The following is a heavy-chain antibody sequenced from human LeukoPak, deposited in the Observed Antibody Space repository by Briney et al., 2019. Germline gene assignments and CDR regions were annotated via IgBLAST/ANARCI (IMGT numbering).Heavy chain of an antibody. CDR2: IKEDGSET. V-gene: IGHV3-7*01. CDR1: GFIFKKYW. D-gene: IGHD5-24*01. CDR3: ARETPRRGETRDGYR. Sequence: PAGGSLRLSCAASGFIFKKYWMNWVRQVPGKGLECLANIKEDGSETYYADSVKGRFTISRDNPKNLLFLQINSLRVEDTAVYYCARETPRRGETRDGYRWGQGTVVTVSS. J-gene: IGHJ4*02.